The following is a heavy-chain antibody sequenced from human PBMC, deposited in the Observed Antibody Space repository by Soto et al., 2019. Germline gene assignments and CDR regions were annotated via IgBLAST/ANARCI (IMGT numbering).Heavy chain of an antibody. Sequence: PGGSLRLSCAASGFTFSSYEMNWFRQAPGKGLEWVSYISSSGSTIYYADSVKGRFTISRDNAKNSLYLQMNSLRAEDTAVYYCARAPVRYFDWLPANPNWFDPWGQGTLVTVSS. D-gene: IGHD3-9*01. V-gene: IGHV3-48*03. CDR3: ARAPVRYFDWLPANPNWFDP. CDR2: ISSSGSTI. J-gene: IGHJ5*02. CDR1: GFTFSSYE.